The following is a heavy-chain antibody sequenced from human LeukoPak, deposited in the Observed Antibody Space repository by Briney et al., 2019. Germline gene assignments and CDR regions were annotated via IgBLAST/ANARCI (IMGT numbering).Heavy chain of an antibody. Sequence: GGSLRLSCAASGFTVSSNYMSWVRQAPGKGLEWVSAISGSGGSTYYADSVKGRFTISRDNSKNTLYLQMNSLRAEDTAVYYCARDRSVTTLYYFDYWGQGTLVTVSS. V-gene: IGHV3-23*01. CDR2: ISGSGGST. CDR1: GFTVSSNY. J-gene: IGHJ4*02. D-gene: IGHD4-17*01. CDR3: ARDRSVTTLYYFDY.